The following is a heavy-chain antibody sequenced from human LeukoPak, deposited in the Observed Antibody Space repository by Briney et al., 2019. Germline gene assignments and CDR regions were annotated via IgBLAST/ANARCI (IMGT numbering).Heavy chain of an antibody. CDR2: IYYSGST. V-gene: IGHV4-30-4*08. D-gene: IGHD1-14*01. Sequence: PSQTLSLTCTVSGGSISSGDYYWSWIRQPPGKGLEWIGYIYYSGSTYYNPSLKSRVTISVGTSKNQFSLKLSSVTAADTAVYYCGRAQNRDAFGIWGQGTMVTVSS. J-gene: IGHJ3*02. CDR1: GGSISSGDYY. CDR3: GRAQNRDAFGI.